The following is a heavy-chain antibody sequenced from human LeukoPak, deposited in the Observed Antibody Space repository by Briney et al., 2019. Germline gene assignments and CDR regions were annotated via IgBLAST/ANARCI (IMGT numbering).Heavy chain of an antibody. CDR2: IRNKAKGYTT. V-gene: IGHV3-72*01. J-gene: IGHJ4*02. CDR1: GFTFSDHY. D-gene: IGHD1-26*01. Sequence: GGSLRLSCAVSGFTFSDHYMDWVRQPPGKGLEWVGRIRNKAKGYTTEYAAPVKGRFTISRDDSKNSLYLQMNSLKTEDTAVYYCARGFNGLDSKVGENWGQGTLVTVSS. CDR3: ARGFNGLDSKVGEN.